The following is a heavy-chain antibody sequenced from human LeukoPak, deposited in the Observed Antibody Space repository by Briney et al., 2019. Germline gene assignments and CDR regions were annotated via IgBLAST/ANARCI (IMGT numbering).Heavy chain of an antibody. CDR1: GYRFTSYW. CDR2: IYPGDSDT. CDR3: ARLSEDFWSGYSFFDY. Sequence: GESLKISCKGSGYRFTSYWISWVRQMPGKGLEWMGIIYPGDSDTRYSPSFQGQVTISADKSISTAYLQWSSLKASDTAMYYCARLSEDFWSGYSFFDYWGQGTLVTVSS. V-gene: IGHV5-51*01. J-gene: IGHJ4*02. D-gene: IGHD3-3*01.